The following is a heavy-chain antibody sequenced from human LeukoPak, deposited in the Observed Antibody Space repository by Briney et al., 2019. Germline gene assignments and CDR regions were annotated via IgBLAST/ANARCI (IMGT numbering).Heavy chain of an antibody. CDR3: ARVAGSGWLPIFNY. CDR2: ISWNSGSM. CDR1: GFSFDDYA. D-gene: IGHD6-19*01. J-gene: IGHJ4*02. V-gene: IGHV3-9*01. Sequence: GGSLRLSCAASGFSFDDYAMHWVRQAPGKGLEWVAGISWNSGSMDYVDSVKGRFTISRDNAKNSLYLQMNSLRAEDTAFYYCARVAGSGWLPIFNYWGQGTLVTVSS.